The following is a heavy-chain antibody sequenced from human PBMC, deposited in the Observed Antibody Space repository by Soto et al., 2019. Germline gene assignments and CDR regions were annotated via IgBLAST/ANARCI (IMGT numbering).Heavy chain of an antibody. V-gene: IGHV3-15*01. CDR3: TTDVESDIVVVPAAPGRFDP. D-gene: IGHD2-2*01. J-gene: IGHJ5*02. CDR1: GFTFSNAW. Sequence: PGGSLRLSCAASGFTFSNAWMSWVRQAPGKGPEWVGRIKSKTDGGTTDYAAPVKGRFTISRDDSKNTLYLQMNSLKTEDTAVYYCTTDVESDIVVVPAAPGRFDPWGQGTLVTVSS. CDR2: IKSKTDGGTT.